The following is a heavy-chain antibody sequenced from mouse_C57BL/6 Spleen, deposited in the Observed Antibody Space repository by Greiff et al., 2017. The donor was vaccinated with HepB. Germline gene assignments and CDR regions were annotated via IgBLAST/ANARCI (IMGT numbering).Heavy chain of an antibody. J-gene: IGHJ2*01. CDR3: AGGWGTIDFDY. CDR2: IDPEDGET. CDR1: GFNIKDYY. Sequence: EVQLQQSGAELVKPGASVKLSCTASGFNIKDYYMHWVKQRTEQGLEWIGRIDPEDGETNYAPKVQGKATITEDTSSNTAYLQLISLTSEDTAVYDSAGGWGTIDFDYGGKGTTLTVAS. V-gene: IGHV14-2*01. D-gene: IGHD2-12*01.